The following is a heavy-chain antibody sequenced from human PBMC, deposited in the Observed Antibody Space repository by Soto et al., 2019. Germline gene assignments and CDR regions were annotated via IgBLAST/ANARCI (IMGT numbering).Heavy chain of an antibody. J-gene: IGHJ6*02. CDR2: INPNSGGT. Sequence: ASVKVSCKASGYTFTGYYMHWVRQAPGQGLEWMGWINPNSGGTNYAQKFQGWVTMTRDTSISTAYMELSRLRSDDTAVYYCARGGTIFGVVITPTPYGMDVWGQGTTVTVS. V-gene: IGHV1-2*04. D-gene: IGHD3-3*01. CDR1: GYTFTGYY. CDR3: ARGGTIFGVVITPTPYGMDV.